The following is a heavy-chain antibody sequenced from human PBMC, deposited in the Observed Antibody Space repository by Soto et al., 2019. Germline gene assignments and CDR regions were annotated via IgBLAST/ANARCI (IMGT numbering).Heavy chain of an antibody. CDR1: GFTFSSYA. CDR2: ISGSGGST. V-gene: IGHV3-23*01. J-gene: IGHJ6*02. D-gene: IGHD2-15*01. Sequence: EVQLLESGGGLVQPGGSLRLSCAASGFTFSSYAMSWVRQAPGKGLEWVSAISGSGGSTYYADSVKGRFTISRDNSKNTLYLQMNSLRAEDTAVYYCAKERYCSGGSCYLYYYYYDGMDVWGQGTTVTVSS. CDR3: AKERYCSGGSCYLYYYYYDGMDV.